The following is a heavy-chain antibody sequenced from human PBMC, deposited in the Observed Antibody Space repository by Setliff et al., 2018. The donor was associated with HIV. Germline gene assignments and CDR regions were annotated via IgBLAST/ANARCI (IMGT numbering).Heavy chain of an antibody. Sequence: KASETLSLTCIVSGGSISSYYWSWIRQPPGKGLEWIGYIYTSGSTNYNPSLKSRVTISVDTSKNQFSLKLSSVTAADTAVYFCARQTYYYDNSGHNWFDPWGQGTLVTVSS. CDR2: IYTSGST. J-gene: IGHJ5*02. CDR1: GGSISSYY. CDR3: ARQTYYYDNSGHNWFDP. D-gene: IGHD3-22*01. V-gene: IGHV4-4*09.